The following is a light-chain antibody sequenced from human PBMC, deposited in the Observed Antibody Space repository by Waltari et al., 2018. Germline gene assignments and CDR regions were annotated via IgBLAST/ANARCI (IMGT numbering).Light chain of an antibody. J-gene: IGKJ3*01. V-gene: IGKV3-15*01. CDR2: GAS. CDR1: QSVSSN. Sequence: EIVMTQSPATLSVSPGERATLSCRASQSVSSNLAWYQQKPGQAPRLLIYGASTRATGIPARFSGSGSGTDFTLTIDNLQADDVAIYYCQQYYTVPVSFGPGTTVDLK. CDR3: QQYYTVPVS.